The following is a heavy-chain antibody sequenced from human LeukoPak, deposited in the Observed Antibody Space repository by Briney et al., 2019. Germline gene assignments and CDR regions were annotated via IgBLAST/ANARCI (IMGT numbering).Heavy chain of an antibody. D-gene: IGHD2-15*01. J-gene: IGHJ6*03. V-gene: IGHV4-4*09. CDR2: IYTSGST. CDR3: ARLRLPYYYYYYMDV. Sequence: SETLSLTCTVSGGSISSYYWSWIRQPPGKGLEWIGYIYTSGSTNYNPSLKSRVTISVDTSKNQFSLRLSSVTAADTAVYYCARLRLPYYYYYYMDVWGKGTTVTVSS. CDR1: GGSISSYY.